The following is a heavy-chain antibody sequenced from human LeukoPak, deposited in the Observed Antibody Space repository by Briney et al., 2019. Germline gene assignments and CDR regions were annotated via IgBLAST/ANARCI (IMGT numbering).Heavy chain of an antibody. J-gene: IGHJ4*02. CDR1: GYSLSSGYY. Sequence: SETLSLTCTVSGYSLSSGYYWGWIRQPPGKGLEWIGSIYYSGSTYYNPSLKSRVTISVDTSKNQFSLKLSSVTAADTAVYYCARAWGLGDRIDYWGQGTLVTVSS. V-gene: IGHV4-38-2*02. CDR2: IYYSGST. CDR3: ARAWGLGDRIDY. D-gene: IGHD3-16*01.